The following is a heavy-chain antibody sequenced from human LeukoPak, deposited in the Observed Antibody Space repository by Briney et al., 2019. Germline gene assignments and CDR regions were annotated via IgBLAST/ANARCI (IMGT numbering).Heavy chain of an antibody. Sequence: GGSLRLSCAASGFSFSSYVMSWVRQAPGKGLEWVSGISGSGGSTYYADSVKGRFTISRDNSKNTLYLQMNSLRAEDTAVYYCAKAVREHYYGSGSSDYFDYWGQGTLVTVSS. CDR3: AKAVREHYYGSGSSDYFDY. D-gene: IGHD3-10*01. CDR1: GFSFSSYV. V-gene: IGHV3-23*01. CDR2: ISGSGGST. J-gene: IGHJ4*02.